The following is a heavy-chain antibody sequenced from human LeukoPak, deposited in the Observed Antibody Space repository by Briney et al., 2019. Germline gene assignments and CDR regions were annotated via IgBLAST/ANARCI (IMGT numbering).Heavy chain of an antibody. D-gene: IGHD6-19*01. CDR3: ARVSGWYRGGSDY. J-gene: IGHJ4*02. Sequence: PGRSLRLSCVASGFTFSNYAMHWVRQAPGKGLEWVTIMSYDGSNKYYADSVKGRFTISRDNSKNTLYLQMNSLRADDTAMYYCARVSGWYRGGSDYWGLGTLVTVSS. CDR1: GFTFSNYA. CDR2: MSYDGSNK. V-gene: IGHV3-30*04.